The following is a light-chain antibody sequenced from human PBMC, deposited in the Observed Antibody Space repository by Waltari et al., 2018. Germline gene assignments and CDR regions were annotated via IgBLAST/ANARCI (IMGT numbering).Light chain of an antibody. CDR3: AAYTSTNTVI. CDR1: NSDIGYYNY. J-gene: IGLJ2*01. Sequence: QSALTQPASVSGSPGQSITISCIGTNSDIGYYNYVSWYQQYPGQAPKLMIFDVTRWPSGVSHRFSGSKSGNTASLTISGLQAEDEADYFCAAYTSTNTVIFGGGTKVTVL. V-gene: IGLV2-14*01. CDR2: DVT.